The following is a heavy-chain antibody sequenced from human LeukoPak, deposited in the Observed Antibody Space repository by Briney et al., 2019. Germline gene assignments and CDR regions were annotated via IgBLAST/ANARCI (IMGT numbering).Heavy chain of an antibody. CDR3: AKQLRFLESPYDAFDI. CDR2: ISGSGGTI. V-gene: IGHV3-11*01. J-gene: IGHJ3*02. CDR1: GFTFSDYY. D-gene: IGHD3-3*01. Sequence: GGSLRLSCAASGFTFSDYYMSWIRQAPGKGLEWISYISGSGGTIYTADSVKGRFTISRDNSKNTLYLQMNSLRAEDTAVYYCAKQLRFLESPYDAFDIWGQGTMVTVSS.